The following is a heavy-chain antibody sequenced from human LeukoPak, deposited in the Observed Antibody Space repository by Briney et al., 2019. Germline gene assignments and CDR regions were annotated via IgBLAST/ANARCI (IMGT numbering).Heavy chain of an antibody. Sequence: GGSLRLSCAASGFTFSSYAMHWVRQAPGQGLEWMGGIIPIFGTANYAQKFQGRVTITADESTSTAYMELSSLRSEDTAVYYCASDYDSSGYYVDYWGQGTLVTVSS. D-gene: IGHD3-22*01. CDR1: GFTFSSYA. CDR3: ASDYDSSGYYVDY. V-gene: IGHV1-69*01. J-gene: IGHJ4*02. CDR2: IIPIFGTA.